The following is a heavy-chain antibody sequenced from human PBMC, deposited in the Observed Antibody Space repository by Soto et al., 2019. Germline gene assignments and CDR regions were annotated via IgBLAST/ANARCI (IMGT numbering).Heavy chain of an antibody. J-gene: IGHJ4*02. Sequence: QVQLVQSGAEVKKPGSSVKVSCKASGGTFSIYTFNWVRQAPGQGLEWMGGIIPILGRGNYAQKFQDRVTIIADESTTTVYMAVSSLRSEDTAVYFCARDDEERGYLDSWGQGTLVTVSS. CDR1: GGTFSIYT. V-gene: IGHV1-69*16. CDR2: IIPILGRG. CDR3: ARDDEERGYLDS. D-gene: IGHD3-10*01.